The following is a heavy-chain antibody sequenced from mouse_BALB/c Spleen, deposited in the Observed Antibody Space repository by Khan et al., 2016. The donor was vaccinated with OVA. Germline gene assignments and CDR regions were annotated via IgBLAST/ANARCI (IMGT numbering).Heavy chain of an antibody. J-gene: IGHJ1*01. CDR2: ISSGGTYT. CDR3: TRDGNYAHWYFDV. CDR1: GVTFSSYT. V-gene: IGHV5-6-4*01. Sequence: EVQLLETGGGLVKPGGSLKLSCAAAGVTFSSYTMSWVRQTPEKRLEWVATISSGGTYTYYPDSVKGRFTICSDNAKHTLYLQMSSLKSEDTAMYYCTRDGNYAHWYFDVWGAGTTVTVSS. D-gene: IGHD2-1*01.